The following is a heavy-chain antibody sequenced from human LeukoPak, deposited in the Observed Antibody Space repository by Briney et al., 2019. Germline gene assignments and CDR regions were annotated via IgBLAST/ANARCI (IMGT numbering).Heavy chain of an antibody. CDR1: GFTFSSYA. D-gene: IGHD2-2*01. V-gene: IGHV3-23*01. J-gene: IGHJ4*02. CDR2: ISGSGGST. CDR3: ARTHCIRTRCSHYFDS. Sequence: GGSLRLSCAASGFTFSSYATSWVRQAPGKGLEWVSAISGSGGSTYYADSVKGRFTISRDNSKNTLYLQMNSLRAEDTAVYYCARTHCIRTRCSHYFDSWGQGTLVTVSS.